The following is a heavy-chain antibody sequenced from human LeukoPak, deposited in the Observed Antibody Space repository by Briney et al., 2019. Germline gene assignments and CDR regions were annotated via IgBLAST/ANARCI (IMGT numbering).Heavy chain of an antibody. CDR3: AKDAAITIFGVVIISFDY. D-gene: IGHD3-3*01. V-gene: IGHV3-23*01. CDR1: GFTFSSYA. Sequence: GGSLRLSCAASGFTFSSYAMSWVRQAPGKGLEWVSAISGSGGSTYYADSVKGRFTISRDNSKNTLYLQMNSLRAEDTAVYYCAKDAAITIFGVVIISFDYWGQGTLVTVSS. CDR2: ISGSGGST. J-gene: IGHJ4*02.